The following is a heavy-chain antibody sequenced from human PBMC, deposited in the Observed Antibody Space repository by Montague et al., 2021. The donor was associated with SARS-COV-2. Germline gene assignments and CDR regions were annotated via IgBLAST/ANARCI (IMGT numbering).Heavy chain of an antibody. J-gene: IGHJ4*02. D-gene: IGHD6-19*01. CDR3: VRDGCTHVDY. Sequence: SETLSLTCTVSGDSISSSSYYWGWIRQPPGKGLEWIGNKHYSGITYNNPFLKNRVTMSVDTSKNQFSLKLSSVTAADTAVYHCVRDGCTHVDYWGQGTLVTVSS. V-gene: IGHV4-39*02. CDR2: KHYSGIT. CDR1: GDSISSSSYY.